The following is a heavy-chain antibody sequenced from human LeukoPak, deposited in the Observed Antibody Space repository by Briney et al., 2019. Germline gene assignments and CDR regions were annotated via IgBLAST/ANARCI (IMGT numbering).Heavy chain of an antibody. Sequence: GGSLRLSCAASGFTFSSYWMSWVRQAPGKGLEWVANIKQDGSEINYVDSVKGRFTISRDNTKNSLYLQIKSLRAEDTAVYYCARGMGAPDYWGQGTLVTVSS. CDR1: GFTFSSYW. D-gene: IGHD1-26*01. V-gene: IGHV3-7*04. J-gene: IGHJ4*02. CDR2: IKQDGSEI. CDR3: ARGMGAPDY.